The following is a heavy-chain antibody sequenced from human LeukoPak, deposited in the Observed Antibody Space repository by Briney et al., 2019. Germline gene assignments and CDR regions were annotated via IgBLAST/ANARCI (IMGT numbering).Heavy chain of an antibody. D-gene: IGHD5-12*01. CDR3: AKVVSYSGLWFDP. CDR2: VDYSGGT. J-gene: IGHJ5*02. Sequence: PSETLSLTCSVSSGSVSSGSSYWSWIRQPPGKGLEWIGYVDYSGGTNYSPSLESRVTISVDTSKNQFSLKVNSLTAEDTAVYYCAKVVSYSGLWFDPWGQGTLVTVSS. CDR1: SGSVSSGSSY. V-gene: IGHV4-61*01.